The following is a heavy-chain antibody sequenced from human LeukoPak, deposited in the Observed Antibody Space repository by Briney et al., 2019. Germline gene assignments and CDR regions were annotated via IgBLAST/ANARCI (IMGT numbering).Heavy chain of an antibody. D-gene: IGHD6-13*01. CDR3: ARDKYSSSWSSLYYYYMDV. V-gene: IGHV3-64*01. Sequence: GRSLRLSCAASGFTFSSYAMHWVRQAPGKGLEYVSAISSNGGSTYYANSVKGRFTISRDNSKNTLYLQMGSLRAEDMAVYYCARDKYSSSWSSLYYYYMDVWGKGTTVTISS. CDR2: ISSNGGST. CDR1: GFTFSSYA. J-gene: IGHJ6*03.